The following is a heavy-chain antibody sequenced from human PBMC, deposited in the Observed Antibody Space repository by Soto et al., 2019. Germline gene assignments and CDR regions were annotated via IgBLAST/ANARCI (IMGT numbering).Heavy chain of an antibody. D-gene: IGHD6-19*01. V-gene: IGHV3-64*01. CDR2: ISTNGGST. CDR3: AREGGDSSGWYGGYYFDY. CDR1: GFTFSSYA. J-gene: IGHJ4*02. Sequence: EVQLVESGGGLVQPGGSLRLSCAASGFTFSSYAMHWVRQAPGKGLEYVSTISTNGGSTYYANSVKGRFTISRDNSKNTLYRQMGSLRAEDMAVYYCAREGGDSSGWYGGYYFDYWGQGTLVTVSS.